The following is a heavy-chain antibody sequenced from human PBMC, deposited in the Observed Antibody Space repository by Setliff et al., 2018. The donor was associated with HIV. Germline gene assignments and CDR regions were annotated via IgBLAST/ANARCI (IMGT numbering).Heavy chain of an antibody. CDR1: GVSISDYY. J-gene: IGHJ6*03. Sequence: SENLSLTCTVSGVSISDYYWSWIRQPPGKGLEWIGYIYFSGSTNYNTSLKSRVNMSLDTSKSQFSLKLSSVTAADTAVYYCARDRVHNPSYNFWSGPTNYYYYMDVWGKGTTVTVSS. V-gene: IGHV4-59*13. D-gene: IGHD3-3*01. CDR3: ARDRVHNPSYNFWSGPTNYYYYMDV. CDR2: IYFSGST.